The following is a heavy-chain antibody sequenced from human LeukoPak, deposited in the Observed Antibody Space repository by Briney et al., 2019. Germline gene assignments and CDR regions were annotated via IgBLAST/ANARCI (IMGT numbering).Heavy chain of an antibody. CDR3: ARQPIAGNGAYNWFDP. Sequence: GESLKISCQVSGYSFTSYWIAWVRPMPGKGLEWMGIIYPGDSNTRYSPSFQGQVIISVDTSINTAYLQWISLKPSDTAIYYCARQPIAGNGAYNWFDPWGQGTLVTVSS. J-gene: IGHJ5*02. CDR2: IYPGDSNT. D-gene: IGHD2-8*01. V-gene: IGHV5-51*01. CDR1: GYSFTSYW.